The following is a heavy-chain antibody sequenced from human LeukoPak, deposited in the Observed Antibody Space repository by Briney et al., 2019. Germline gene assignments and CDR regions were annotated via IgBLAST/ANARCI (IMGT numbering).Heavy chain of an antibody. CDR1: GGSISSGDYY. V-gene: IGHV4-30-4*08. CDR3: ASPQNPDAFDI. Sequence: SETLSLTCTVSGGSISSGDYYWSWLRQPPGKGLEWIGYIYHSGSTYYNPSLKSRVTISVDTSKNQFSLKLSSVTAADTAVYYCASPQNPDAFDIWGQGTMVTVSS. J-gene: IGHJ3*02. D-gene: IGHD1-14*01. CDR2: IYHSGST.